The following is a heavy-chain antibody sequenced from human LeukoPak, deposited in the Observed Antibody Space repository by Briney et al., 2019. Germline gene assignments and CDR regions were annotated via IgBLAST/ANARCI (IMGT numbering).Heavy chain of an antibody. V-gene: IGHV3-74*03. CDR3: ARDLVGGRPDY. CDR1: GFIFSIYW. D-gene: IGHD1-26*01. CDR2: INSDGSST. J-gene: IGHJ4*02. Sequence: GGSLRLSCAASGFIFSIYWMHSVRQAPGKGLMWVSRINSDGSSTTYADSVKGRFTISRDNAKNTLYLEMNSLRAEDTGVSYCARDLVGGRPDYGGQGTLVIVSS.